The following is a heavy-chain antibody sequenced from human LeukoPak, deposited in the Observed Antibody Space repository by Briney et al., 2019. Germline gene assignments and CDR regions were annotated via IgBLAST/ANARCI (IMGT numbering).Heavy chain of an antibody. Sequence: PGRSLRLSCAASGFTFSSYGMHWVRQAPGKGLEWVEVIWYDGSNKYYADSVKGRFTISRDNAENTLYLQMNSLRAEDTALYYCARYSESYHAIDYWGQGTLVTVSS. CDR2: IWYDGSNK. J-gene: IGHJ4*02. V-gene: IGHV3-33*01. D-gene: IGHD1-26*01. CDR1: GFTFSSYG. CDR3: ARYSESYHAIDY.